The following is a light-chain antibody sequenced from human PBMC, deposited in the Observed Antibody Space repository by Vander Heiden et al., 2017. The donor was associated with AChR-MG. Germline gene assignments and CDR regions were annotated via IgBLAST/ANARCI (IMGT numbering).Light chain of an antibody. V-gene: IGKV1-33*01. J-gene: IGKJ2*01. CDR3: QQHDKLPPRST. Sequence: DIQMTQSPSPLSASVGDSVTIPCQTRQDISYHLNWDEPKTGKAPKLLIYDAANFETGVPSRFSGSGSGTDFTFPISSLQPEDIATYYCQQHDKLPPRSTFGQGTKLEIK. CDR2: DAA. CDR1: QDISYH.